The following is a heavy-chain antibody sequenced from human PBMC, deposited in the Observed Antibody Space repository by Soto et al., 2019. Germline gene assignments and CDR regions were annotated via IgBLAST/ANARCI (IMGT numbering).Heavy chain of an antibody. CDR2: ISYDGSNK. V-gene: IGHV3-30-3*01. J-gene: IGHJ6*02. D-gene: IGHD2-15*01. Sequence: GGSLGLSCAASGFTFSSYAMHWVRQAPGKGLEWVAVISYDGSNKYYADSVKGRFTISRDNSKNTLYLQMNSLRAEDTAVYYCARETIVVVVAVYGMDVWGQGTTVTVSS. CDR3: ARETIVVVVAVYGMDV. CDR1: GFTFSSYA.